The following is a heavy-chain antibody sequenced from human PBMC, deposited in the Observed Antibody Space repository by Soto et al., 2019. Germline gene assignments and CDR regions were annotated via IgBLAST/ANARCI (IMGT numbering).Heavy chain of an antibody. V-gene: IGHV2-5*04. CDR1: GFSLSTSPVA. CDR3: VNRGRSSGFGGDNWFDP. D-gene: IGHD3-22*01. Sequence: SGPTLVNPTQTLTLTCTFSGFSLSTSPVAVGWIRQPPGKALEWLAIIYWDDSKHYSPSLNSRLTITKDTSKNQVVLIMTNMDPVDTGTYFCVNRGRSSGFGGDNWFDPWGQGTLVTVSS. J-gene: IGHJ5*02. CDR2: IYWDDSK.